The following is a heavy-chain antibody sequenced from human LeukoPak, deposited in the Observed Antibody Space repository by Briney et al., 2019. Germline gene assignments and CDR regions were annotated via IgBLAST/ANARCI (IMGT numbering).Heavy chain of an antibody. V-gene: IGHV4-59*01. CDR3: ARGVVAAPQTFDY. CDR2: IYYTGST. J-gene: IGHJ4*02. Sequence: SETLSLTCTVSGGSISTYYWSWIRQPPGKGLEWIGHIYYTGSTNYNPSLKSRVTISVDTSKNQFSLRLSSVTAVDTAVYYCARGVVAAPQTFDYWGQGTLVTVSS. CDR1: GGSISTYY. D-gene: IGHD2-15*01.